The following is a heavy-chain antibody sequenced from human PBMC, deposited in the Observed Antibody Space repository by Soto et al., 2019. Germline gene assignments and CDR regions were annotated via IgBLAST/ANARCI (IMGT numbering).Heavy chain of an antibody. D-gene: IGHD6-6*01. CDR2: MNPNSGNT. CDR1: GYTFTSYD. Sequence: ASVKVSCKASGYTFTSYDINWVRQATGQGLEWMGWMNPNSGNTGYAQKFQGRVTMTRNTSISTAYMELSSLRSEDTAVYYCARGKVEGIAARPVDYWRQRTLVTVSS. J-gene: IGHJ4*02. V-gene: IGHV1-8*01. CDR3: ARGKVEGIAARPVDY.